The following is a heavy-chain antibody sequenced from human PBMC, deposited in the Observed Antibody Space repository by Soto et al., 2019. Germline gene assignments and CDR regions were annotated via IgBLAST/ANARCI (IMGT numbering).Heavy chain of an antibody. CDR1: GFTLSSYW. J-gene: IGHJ4*02. V-gene: IGHV3-74*01. CDR2: INSDGSST. Sequence: GGSLRLSCAASGFTLSSYWMHWVRQAPGKGLVWVSRINSDGSSTSYADSVKGRFTISRDNAKNTLYLQMNSLRAEDTAVYYCARAPGPYYFDYWGQGTLVTVSS. CDR3: ARAPGPYYFDY.